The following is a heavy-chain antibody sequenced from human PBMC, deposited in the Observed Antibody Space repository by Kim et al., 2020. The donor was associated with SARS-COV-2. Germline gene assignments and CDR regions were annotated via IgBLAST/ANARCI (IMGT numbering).Heavy chain of an antibody. D-gene: IGHD1-1*01. Sequence: FDPEDGEAIYAQKFQGRVTMTEDTSTDTAYMELSKLRSEDTAVYYCATNGIWGRGTLVTVSS. V-gene: IGHV1-24*01. CDR2: FDPEDGEA. J-gene: IGHJ4*02. CDR3: ATNGI.